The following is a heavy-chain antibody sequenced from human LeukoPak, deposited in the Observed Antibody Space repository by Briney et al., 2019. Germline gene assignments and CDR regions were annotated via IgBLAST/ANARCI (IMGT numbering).Heavy chain of an antibody. Sequence: PSETLSLTCAVSGYSISSGYYWGWIRQPPGKGLEWIGSIYHSGSPYYNPSLKSRVTISVDTSKNQFSLKLSSVTAADTAVYYCARLGVVDAFDIWGQGTMVTVSS. V-gene: IGHV4-38-2*01. D-gene: IGHD3-16*01. CDR3: ARLGVVDAFDI. J-gene: IGHJ3*02. CDR1: GYSISSGYY. CDR2: IYHSGSP.